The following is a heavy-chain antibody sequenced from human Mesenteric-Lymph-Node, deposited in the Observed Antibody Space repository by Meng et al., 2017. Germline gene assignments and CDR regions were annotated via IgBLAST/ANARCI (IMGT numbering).Heavy chain of an antibody. CDR3: ARVGWRQWSFDL. Sequence: QVQRQKSGPVLGKPSQTLSLTSTVSGGSITSGDYYWSWIRQPPGKGLELIGHIYYSGSTSYNPSLKSRVTISVDTSNNQFSLKLSSVTAADTAVYYCARVGWRQWSFDLWGRGTLVTVSS. CDR2: IYYSGST. CDR1: GGSITSGDYY. J-gene: IGHJ2*01. V-gene: IGHV4-30-4*01. D-gene: IGHD5-18*01.